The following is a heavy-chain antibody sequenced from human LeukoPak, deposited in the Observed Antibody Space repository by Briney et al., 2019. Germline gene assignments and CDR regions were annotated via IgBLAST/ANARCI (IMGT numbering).Heavy chain of an antibody. J-gene: IGHJ5*02. CDR2: IYTSGST. V-gene: IGHV4-4*09. D-gene: IGHD3-9*01. Sequence: TSETLSLTCTVSGGSISSYYWSWIRQPPGKGLEWIGYIYTSGSTNYNPSLKSRVTISVDTSKNQFSLKLSSVTAADTAVYHCARQYTLRYFDWLLDPWGQGTLVTVSS. CDR1: GGSISSYY. CDR3: ARQYTLRYFDWLLDP.